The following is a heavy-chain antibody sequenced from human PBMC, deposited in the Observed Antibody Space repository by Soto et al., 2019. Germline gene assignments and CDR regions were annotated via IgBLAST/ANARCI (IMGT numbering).Heavy chain of an antibody. CDR2: IYWDDDK. D-gene: IGHD2-2*01. Sequence: QITLKESGPTLVKPTQTLTLTCTFSGFSLSTSGVGVGWIRQPPGKALEWLALIYWDDDKRYSPSLKSRLTITKDASKTQVVLTMTHMDPVDTATYYCALSVRMVVVQAATNWFDPWGQGTLVTVSS. V-gene: IGHV2-5*02. CDR3: ALSVRMVVVQAATNWFDP. CDR1: GFSLSTSGVG. J-gene: IGHJ5*02.